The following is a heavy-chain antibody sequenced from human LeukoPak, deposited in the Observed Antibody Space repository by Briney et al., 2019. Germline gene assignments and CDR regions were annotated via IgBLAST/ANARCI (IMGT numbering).Heavy chain of an antibody. V-gene: IGHV1-2*02. CDR1: GYTLTGYY. J-gene: IGHJ5*02. Sequence: VSVKVSCKASGYTLTGYYMHWVRQAPGQGLEWMGWINPNSGGTNYAQKFQGRVTMTRDTSISTAYMALSRLRSDDTAVYYCARETGVVAVAGTILNWFDPWGQGTLVTVSS. D-gene: IGHD6-19*01. CDR3: ARETGVVAVAGTILNWFDP. CDR2: INPNSGGT.